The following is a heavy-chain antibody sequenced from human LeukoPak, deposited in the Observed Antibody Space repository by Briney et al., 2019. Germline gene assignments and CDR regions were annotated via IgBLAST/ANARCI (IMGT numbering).Heavy chain of an antibody. Sequence: SETLSLTCTVSGGSISSSSYYWGWIRQPPGKGLEWIGSIYYSGSTYYNPSLKSRVTISVDTSKNQFSLKLSSVTAADTAVYYCARYVLITMVRGVIIGYYDYWGQGTLVTVSS. CDR1: GGSISSSSYY. CDR3: ARYVLITMVRGVIIGYYDY. V-gene: IGHV4-39*07. CDR2: IYYSGST. D-gene: IGHD3-10*01. J-gene: IGHJ4*02.